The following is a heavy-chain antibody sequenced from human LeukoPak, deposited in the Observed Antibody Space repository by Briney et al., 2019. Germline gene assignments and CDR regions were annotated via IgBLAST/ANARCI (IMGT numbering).Heavy chain of an antibody. J-gene: IGHJ4*02. V-gene: IGHV4-61*01. CDR1: GGSVSSGSYY. Sequence: SETLSLTCTVSGGSVSSGSYYWSWIRQPPGKGLEWIGYIYYSGDTKYNPSLKSRVTISVDTSKNQFSLKLSSVTAADTAVYYCASPYYYDSSGYYYVHWGQGTLVTVSS. D-gene: IGHD3-22*01. CDR3: ASPYYYDSSGYYYVH. CDR2: IYYSGDT.